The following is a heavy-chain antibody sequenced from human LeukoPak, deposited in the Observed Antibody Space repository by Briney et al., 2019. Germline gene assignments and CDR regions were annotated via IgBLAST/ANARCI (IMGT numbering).Heavy chain of an antibody. CDR3: ARVSRPTVTTSWFDP. V-gene: IGHV4-31*03. J-gene: IGHJ5*02. Sequence: SETLSLTCTVSGGSISSGGYHWSWIRQHPGKGLEWIGYIYYSGSTYYNPSLKSRVTISVDTSKNQFSLKLSSVTAADTAVYYCARVSRPTVTTSWFDPWGQGTLVTVSS. CDR1: GGSISSGGYH. CDR2: IYYSGST. D-gene: IGHD4-17*01.